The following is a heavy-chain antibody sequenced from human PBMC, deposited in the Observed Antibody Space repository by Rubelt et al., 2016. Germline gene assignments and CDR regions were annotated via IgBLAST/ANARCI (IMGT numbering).Heavy chain of an antibody. V-gene: IGHV4-59*01. CDR1: RDSISSYY. J-gene: IGHJ6*02. CDR3: SRAERWLQGGDYYYAMDV. Sequence: VHLQESGPGLVRPSETLSLTCTVSRDSISSYYWSWIRQPPGTGLEWIGCISDSGSTNYNPSLKSRITISSDISKNQFSPRLSSGTAADTAVYFCSRAERWLQGGDYYYAMDVWGQGTTVTVSS. CDR2: ISDSGST. D-gene: IGHD5-24*01.